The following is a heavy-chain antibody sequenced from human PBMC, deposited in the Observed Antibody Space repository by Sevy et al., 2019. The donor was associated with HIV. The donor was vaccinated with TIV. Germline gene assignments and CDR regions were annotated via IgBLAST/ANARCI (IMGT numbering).Heavy chain of an antibody. D-gene: IGHD6-13*01. CDR2: LKSKVYGGTV. J-gene: IGHJ4*02. Sequence: GGSLRLSCTASGFTFGDYCMSCVRQAPGKGLEWVAFLKSKVYGGTVDHAASVKGRFIISRDDSKSIAYLQMNDLKTEDTGVYYCTRWKAAQSIFDYWGQGALVTVSS. CDR3: TRWKAAQSIFDY. V-gene: IGHV3-49*04. CDR1: GFTFGDYC.